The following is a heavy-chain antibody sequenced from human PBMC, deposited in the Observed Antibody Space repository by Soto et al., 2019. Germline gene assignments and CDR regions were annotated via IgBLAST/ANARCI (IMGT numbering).Heavy chain of an antibody. CDR3: ARDRGDDGIF. D-gene: IGHD4-17*01. V-gene: IGHV4-59*01. Sequence: SETLSLTCTVSGGSISSYYWSWIRQPPGKGLEWIGYIYYSGSTNYNPSLKSRVTISVDTSKNQFSLKLSSVTAADTAVYYCARDRGDDGIFWGQGTLVTVSS. CDR2: IYYSGST. J-gene: IGHJ4*02. CDR1: GGSISSYY.